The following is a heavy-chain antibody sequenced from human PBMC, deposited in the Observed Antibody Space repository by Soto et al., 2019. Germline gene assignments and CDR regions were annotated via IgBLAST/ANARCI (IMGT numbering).Heavy chain of an antibody. V-gene: IGHV3-7*03. J-gene: IGHJ4*02. Sequence: GGSLRLSCAASGFTFSSYWMSWVRQAPGKGLEWVANIKQDGSEKYYVDSVKGRFTISRDNAKNSLYLQMNSLRAEDTAVYYCARDPVMIMFGGVIVLSRPSDYWGQGTLVTVSS. D-gene: IGHD3-16*02. CDR3: ARDPVMIMFGGVIVLSRPSDY. CDR2: IKQDGSEK. CDR1: GFTFSSYW.